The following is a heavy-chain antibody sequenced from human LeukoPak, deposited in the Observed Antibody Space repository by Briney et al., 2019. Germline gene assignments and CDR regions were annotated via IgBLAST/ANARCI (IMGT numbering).Heavy chain of an antibody. V-gene: IGHV3-23*01. CDR3: ARDGGWLQLGWYFDL. CDR1: SLSSYA. CDR2: VSGSGVTS. Sequence: PGGSLRLSCAASSLSSYAMSWVRQAPGKGLEWVSAVSGSGVTSYYADFVKGRFTISRDNFKNMLYLQMNSLRAEDTAVYYCARDGGWLQLGWYFDLWGRGTLVTVSS. J-gene: IGHJ2*01. D-gene: IGHD5-24*01.